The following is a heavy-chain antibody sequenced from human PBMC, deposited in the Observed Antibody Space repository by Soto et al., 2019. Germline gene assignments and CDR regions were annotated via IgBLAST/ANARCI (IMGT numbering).Heavy chain of an antibody. D-gene: IGHD3-10*01. CDR2: MDYSGDT. V-gene: IGHV4-39*02. J-gene: IGHJ5*02. CDR3: ARRTPLFASESSRFDP. Sequence: SETLSLTCSVSGVSITTSDYYWGWNRRPPGKGLEWIGTMDYSGDTNYNPSLNSRVTISADPSKNHFSLRLNSVTAADTAVYYCARRTPLFASESSRFDPWGQGALVTVSS. CDR1: GVSITTSDYY.